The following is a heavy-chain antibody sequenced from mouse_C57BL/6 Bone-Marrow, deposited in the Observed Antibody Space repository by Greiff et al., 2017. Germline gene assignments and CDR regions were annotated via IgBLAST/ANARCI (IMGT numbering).Heavy chain of an antibody. J-gene: IGHJ2*01. V-gene: IGHV1-69*01. Sequence: VQLQQPGAELVMPGASVKLSCKASGYTFTSSWMHWVKPRPGQGLEWIGEIDPSDSYTNSNPKFKGKSTLTVDKSSSTAYMQLSSLTSEDSAVYYCARWGGHYFDDWGQGTTLTVSS. CDR3: ARWGGHYFDD. CDR2: IDPSDSYT. CDR1: GYTFTSSW.